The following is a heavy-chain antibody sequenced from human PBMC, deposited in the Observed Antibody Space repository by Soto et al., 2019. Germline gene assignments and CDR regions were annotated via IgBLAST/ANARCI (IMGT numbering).Heavy chain of an antibody. V-gene: IGHV3-30*18. J-gene: IGHJ5*02. CDR2: ISYDGSNK. CDR1: GFTFSSYG. CDR3: AKDGVEGIASFSPWFDP. Sequence: PGGSLRLSCAASGFTFSSYGMHWVRQAPGKGLEWVAVISYDGSNKYYADSVKGRFTISRDNSKNTLYLQMNSLRAEDTAVYYCAKDGVEGIASFSPWFDPWGQGTLVTVS. D-gene: IGHD6-13*01.